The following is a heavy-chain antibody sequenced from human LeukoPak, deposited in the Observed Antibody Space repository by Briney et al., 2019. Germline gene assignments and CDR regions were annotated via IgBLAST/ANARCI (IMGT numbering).Heavy chain of an antibody. D-gene: IGHD3-22*01. CDR3: AKDMHYYDSSGYYYVVGNFDY. CDR1: GFTFSSYA. CDR2: ISGSGGST. J-gene: IGHJ4*02. V-gene: IGHV3-23*01. Sequence: GGSLRLSCAASGFTFSSYAMSWVRQAPGKGLEWVSAISGSGGSTYYADSVKGRFTISRDNSKNTLYLQMNSLRAEDTAVYHCAKDMHYYDSSGYYYVVGNFDYWGQGTLVTVSS.